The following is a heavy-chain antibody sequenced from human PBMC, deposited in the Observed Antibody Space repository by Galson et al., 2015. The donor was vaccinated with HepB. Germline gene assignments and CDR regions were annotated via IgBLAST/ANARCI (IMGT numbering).Heavy chain of an antibody. CDR1: GFTFSSYS. CDR3: ARDRTRDVVPAANNWFDP. J-gene: IGHJ5*02. V-gene: IGHV3-21*01. Sequence: SLRLSCAASGFTFSSYSMNWVRQAPGKGLEWVSSISSSSSYIYYADSVKGRFTISRDNAKNSLYLQMNSLRAEDTAVYYCARDRTRDVVPAANNWFDPWGQGTLVTVSS. D-gene: IGHD2-2*01. CDR2: ISSSSSYI.